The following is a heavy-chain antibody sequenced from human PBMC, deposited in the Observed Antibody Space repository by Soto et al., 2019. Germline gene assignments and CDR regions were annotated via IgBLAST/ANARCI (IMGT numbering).Heavy chain of an antibody. CDR3: VRGTMVPGLDH. D-gene: IGHD2-8*01. Sequence: EVQLVESGGGLVQPGGFLRLSCAASGFTFSSYWINWVRQTPGKGLEWVANIKGDGSEKYYVDSLKGRFTISRDNAKNSLYLHMNSLKVEDTAVYYCVRGTMVPGLDHWGQGTLVTVSS. J-gene: IGHJ4*02. CDR2: IKGDGSEK. CDR1: GFTFSSYW. V-gene: IGHV3-7*01.